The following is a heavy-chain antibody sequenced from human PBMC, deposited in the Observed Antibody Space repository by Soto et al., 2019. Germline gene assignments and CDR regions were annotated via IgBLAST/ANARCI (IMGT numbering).Heavy chain of an antibody. Sequence: EVQLLESGGGLVQPGGSLRLSCAASGFTFSSYAMSWVRQAPGKGLEWVSAISGSGGSTYYADSVKGRFTISRDNSKNTLYLQVNSLRAEDTDVYYGAKKLGYSSGWPGDYWGQGTLVTVSS. D-gene: IGHD6-19*01. CDR2: ISGSGGST. CDR3: AKKLGYSSGWPGDY. V-gene: IGHV3-23*01. J-gene: IGHJ4*02. CDR1: GFTFSSYA.